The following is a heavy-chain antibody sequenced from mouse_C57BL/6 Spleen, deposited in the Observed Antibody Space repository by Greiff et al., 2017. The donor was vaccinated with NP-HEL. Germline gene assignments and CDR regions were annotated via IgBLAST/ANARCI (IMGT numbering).Heavy chain of an antibody. CDR1: GYTFTDYE. V-gene: IGHV1-15*01. CDR2: IDPETGGT. CDR3: TRYPRDAMDY. Sequence: QVQLQQSGAELVRPGASVTLSCKASGYTFTDYEMHWVKQTPVHGLEWIGAIDPETGGTAYNQKFKGKAILTADKSSSTAYMELRSLTSEDSAVYYCTRYPRDAMDYWGQGTSVTVSS. J-gene: IGHJ4*01.